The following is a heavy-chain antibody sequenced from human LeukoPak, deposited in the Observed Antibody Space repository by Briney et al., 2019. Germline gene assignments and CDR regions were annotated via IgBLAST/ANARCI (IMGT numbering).Heavy chain of an antibody. CDR3: ARGGIDIVTVPVSNWFDP. V-gene: IGHV1-18*01. J-gene: IGHJ5*02. CDR2: SSPYNGKT. Sequence: ASVKVSCKASGYSFINYGITWVRQAPGQGLEWMGWSSPYNGKTNYAQKFQGRVTMTTDTSTNTAYMELRSLRPDATAVYYCARGGIDIVTVPVSNWFDPWGQGTLVTVSS. CDR1: GYSFINYG. D-gene: IGHD2/OR15-2a*01.